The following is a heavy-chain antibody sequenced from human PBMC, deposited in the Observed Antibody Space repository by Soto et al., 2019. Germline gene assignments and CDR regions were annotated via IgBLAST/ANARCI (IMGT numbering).Heavy chain of an antibody. Sequence: SETLSLTCTVSGGSISRYYWSWIRQPPGKGLEWIGYIYYSGSTNYNPSLKSRVTISVDTSKNQFSLKLSSVTAADTAVYHCARAEIIGKFDYWGQGTMVTV. V-gene: IGHV4-59*01. J-gene: IGHJ4*02. CDR3: ARAEIIGKFDY. CDR1: GGSISRYY. D-gene: IGHD1-20*01. CDR2: IYYSGST.